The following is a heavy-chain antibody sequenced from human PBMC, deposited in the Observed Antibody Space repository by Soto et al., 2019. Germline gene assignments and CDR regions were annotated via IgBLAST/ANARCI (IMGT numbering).Heavy chain of an antibody. CDR1: GYSFTSYW. CDR3: ARRKSIAVAAIYFDY. J-gene: IGHJ4*02. Sequence: GESLKISCKGSGYSFTSYWIGWVRQMPGKGLEWMGIIYPGDSETRYSPSFQGQVTISADKSISTAYLQWSSLKASDTAMYYCARRKSIAVAAIYFDYWGQGTLVTVSS. D-gene: IGHD6-19*01. V-gene: IGHV5-51*01. CDR2: IYPGDSET.